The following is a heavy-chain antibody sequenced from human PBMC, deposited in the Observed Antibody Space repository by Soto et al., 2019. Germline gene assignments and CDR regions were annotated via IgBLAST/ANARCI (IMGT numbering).Heavy chain of an antibody. V-gene: IGHV3-43*01. CDR1: GFTFDDYT. J-gene: IGHJ4*02. CDR2: IDWDGGST. Sequence: EVQLVESGGVVVQPGGSLRLSCAASGFTFDDYTMHWVRQAPGKGLEWVSLIDWDGGSTYYADSVKGRFTISRDNSRNSLFLQMTSLRTEDTALYYCAKGGQPIVVMTDGGYFDYWGQGTLVTVSS. CDR3: AKGGQPIVVMTDGGYFDY. D-gene: IGHD2-21*02.